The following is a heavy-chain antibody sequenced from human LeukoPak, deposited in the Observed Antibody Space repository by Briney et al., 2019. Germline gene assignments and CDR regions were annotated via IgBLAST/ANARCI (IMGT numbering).Heavy chain of an antibody. J-gene: IGHJ4*02. CDR3: ARDHPVGSSGYYSQPRYDY. V-gene: IGHV1-2*02. D-gene: IGHD3-22*01. Sequence: ASVKVSCKASGYTFTGYYMHWVRQAPGQGLEWMGWINPNSGGTNYAQKFQGRVTMTRDTSISTAYMELSRLRSDDTAVYYCARDHPVGSSGYYSQPRYDYWGQGTLVTVSS. CDR2: INPNSGGT. CDR1: GYTFTGYY.